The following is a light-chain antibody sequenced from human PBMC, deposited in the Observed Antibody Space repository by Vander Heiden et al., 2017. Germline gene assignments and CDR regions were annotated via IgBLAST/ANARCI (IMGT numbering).Light chain of an antibody. CDR3: QHHGNSPRYT. CDR1: QSVSSDY. Sequence: DIVLTQSPGPLILSTGERDHLPCRASQSVSSDYLAWYQQKPAQAPRLLIYGASNSSTGIPDRFSGSGSGTDFTLTISRREPEDFAVYYCQHHGNSPRYTFGQGTKLEIK. J-gene: IGKJ2*01. V-gene: IGKV3-20*01. CDR2: GAS.